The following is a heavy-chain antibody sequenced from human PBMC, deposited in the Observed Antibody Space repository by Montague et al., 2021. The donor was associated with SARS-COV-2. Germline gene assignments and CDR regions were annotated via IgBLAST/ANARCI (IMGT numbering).Heavy chain of an antibody. CDR3: AGSYGDYRDSYFDY. V-gene: IGHV2-70*01. CDR2: IDWDEDQ. Sequence: PALVKPTQTLTLTCTFSGFSLNTSGMCVSWIRQPPGKALEWLALIDWDEDQYYSTSLKTRLTISKDTSKNQVVLTMTNMDPIDTATYYCAGSYGDYRDSYFDYWGQGTLVTASS. CDR1: GFSLNTSGMC. D-gene: IGHD4-17*01. J-gene: IGHJ4*02.